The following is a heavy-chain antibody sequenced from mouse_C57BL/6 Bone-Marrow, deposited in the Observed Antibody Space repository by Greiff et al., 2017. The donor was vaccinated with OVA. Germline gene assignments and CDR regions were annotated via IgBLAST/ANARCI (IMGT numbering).Heavy chain of an antibody. V-gene: IGHV5-17*01. CDR1: GFTFSDYG. J-gene: IGHJ1*03. CDR2: ISSGSSTI. Sequence: EVKLVESGGGLVKPGGSLKLSCAASGFTFSDYGMHWVRQAPEKGLEWVAYISSGSSTIYYADTVKGRVTISRDNAKNTLFLQMTSLRSEDTAMYYCAREDDEWYFDVWGTGTTVTVSS. CDR3: AREDDEWYFDV.